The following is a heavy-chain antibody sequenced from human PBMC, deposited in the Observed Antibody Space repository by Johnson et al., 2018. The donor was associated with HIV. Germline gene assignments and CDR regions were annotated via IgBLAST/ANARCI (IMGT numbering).Heavy chain of an antibody. CDR1: GFTFSSHP. CDR3: ARRFFDSSSFDM. J-gene: IGHJ3*02. Sequence: VQVLESGGGVAQPGTSLRLSCAASGFTFSSHPMNWVRQAPGKGLEWVAVISYDGRNEYYGDSVKGRFTISRDNSKNTLFLQMNSLRPDDTAVYFCARRFFDSSSFDMWGQGTMVTVSS. V-gene: IGHV3-30*04. D-gene: IGHD3-22*01. CDR2: ISYDGRNE.